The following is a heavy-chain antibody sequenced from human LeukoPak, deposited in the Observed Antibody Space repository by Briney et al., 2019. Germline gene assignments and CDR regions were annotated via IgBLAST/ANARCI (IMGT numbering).Heavy chain of an antibody. V-gene: IGHV3-73*01. J-gene: IGHJ2*01. D-gene: IGHD6-6*01. CDR3: TRRIRGSSSDEYFDL. CDR2: IRSKANSYAT. CDR1: GFTFSGSA. Sequence: PGGSLKLSCAASGFTFSGSAMHWVRQASGKGLEWVGRIRSKANSYATAYAASVKGRFTISRDDSKNTAYLQMNSLKTEDTAVYYCTRRIRGSSSDEYFDLWGRGTLVTVPS.